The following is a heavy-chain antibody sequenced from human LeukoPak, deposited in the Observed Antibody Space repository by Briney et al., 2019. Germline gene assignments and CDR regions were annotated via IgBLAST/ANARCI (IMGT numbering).Heavy chain of an antibody. J-gene: IGHJ4*02. D-gene: IGHD6-13*01. CDR1: GGSISSGGYY. Sequence: SETLSLTCTVSGGSISSGGYYWSWIRQPAGKGLEWIGHIYTSGSTNYNPSLKSRVTISVDTSKNQFSLKLSSVSAADTAVYYCARTPGIAALYYFDYWGQGTLVTVSS. CDR3: ARTPGIAALYYFDY. V-gene: IGHV4-61*09. CDR2: IYTSGST.